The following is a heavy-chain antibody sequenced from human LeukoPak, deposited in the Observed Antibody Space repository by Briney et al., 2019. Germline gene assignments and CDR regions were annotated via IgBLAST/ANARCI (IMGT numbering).Heavy chain of an antibody. CDR3: ARLEGAYYYDV. J-gene: IGHJ4*02. V-gene: IGHV4-59*06. D-gene: IGHD3-22*01. CDR1: GDSITNYY. Sequence: SETLSLTCTVSGDSITNYYWSWIRQHPGKGLEWIGYIYYSGSTYYNPSLKSRVTISVDTSKNQFSLKLSSVTAADTAVYYCARLEGAYYYDVWGQGTLVTVSS. CDR2: IYYSGST.